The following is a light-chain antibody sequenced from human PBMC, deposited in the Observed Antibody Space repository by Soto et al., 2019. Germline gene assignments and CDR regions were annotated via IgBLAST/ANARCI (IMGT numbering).Light chain of an antibody. CDR1: SSDVGDNNY. J-gene: IGLJ1*01. CDR3: TSYTSYSTYF. CDR2: EVS. V-gene: IGLV2-14*01. Sequence: QSALTQPASVSGSPGQSITISCTGTSSDVGDNNYVSWYQQHPGKAPKLMIYEVSNRPSGVSYRFSGSKSGNTASLTISGLQAEDEADYYCTSYTSYSTYFFGTGTKVTVL.